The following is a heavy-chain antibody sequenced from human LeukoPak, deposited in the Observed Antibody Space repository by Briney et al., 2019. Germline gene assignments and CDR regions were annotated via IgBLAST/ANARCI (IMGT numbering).Heavy chain of an antibody. Sequence: ASVKVSCKASGYTFTGYYMHWVRQAPGQGLEWMGWINPNSGGTNYAQKFQGRVTMTRDTSISTAYMELSRLRSDDTAVYYCAREAVGYCSSTSCYSFDYWGQGTLVTVS. CDR1: GYTFTGYY. J-gene: IGHJ4*02. V-gene: IGHV1-2*02. CDR3: AREAVGYCSSTSCYSFDY. D-gene: IGHD2-2*01. CDR2: INPNSGGT.